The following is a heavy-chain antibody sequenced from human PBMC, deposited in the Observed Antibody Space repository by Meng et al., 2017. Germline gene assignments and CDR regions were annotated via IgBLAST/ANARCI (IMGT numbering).Heavy chain of an antibody. CDR1: GFTFSSYA. D-gene: IGHD3-3*01. V-gene: IGHV3-30*04. Sequence: GGSLRLSCAASGFTFSSYAMHWVRQAPGKGLDWVAVISYDGSNKYYADSVKGRFTISRDNSKNTLYLQMNSLGAEDTAVYYVARDESLRFLEWLLNFTTYDYYGMDVWGQGTTVTVSS. J-gene: IGHJ6*02. CDR2: ISYDGSNK. CDR3: ARDESLRFLEWLLNFTTYDYYGMDV.